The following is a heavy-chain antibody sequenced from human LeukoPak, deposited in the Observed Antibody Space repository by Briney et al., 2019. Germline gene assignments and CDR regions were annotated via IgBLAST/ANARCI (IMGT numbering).Heavy chain of an antibody. D-gene: IGHD1-26*01. CDR2: IFPSGST. V-gene: IGHV4-61*02. J-gene: IGHJ4*02. CDR1: GGSISSGSYY. Sequence: SQTLSLTCTVSGGSISSGSYYWSWIRQPAGKGLEWIGCIFPSGSTNYNSSLKSRVTISVDTSKNQFSLKVSSVTAADTAVYYCAGGDSGYFDYWGQGTLVTVSS. CDR3: AGGDSGYFDY.